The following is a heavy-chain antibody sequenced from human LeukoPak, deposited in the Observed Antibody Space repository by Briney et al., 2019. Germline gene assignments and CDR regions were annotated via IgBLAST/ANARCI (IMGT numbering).Heavy chain of an antibody. V-gene: IGHV3-30*02. CDR2: IRSEGSDK. Sequence: PGGSLRLSCAASGFIFSTYGMHWVRQAPGKGLEGVAFIRSEGSDKSYAGSVQGRFIISRDNSKKTLYLQMNTPRAEGTAIYYSWNRDRSSIYWGERTLVTVSS. D-gene: IGHD2/OR15-2a*01. J-gene: IGHJ4*02. CDR3: WNRDRSSIY. CDR1: GFIFSTYG.